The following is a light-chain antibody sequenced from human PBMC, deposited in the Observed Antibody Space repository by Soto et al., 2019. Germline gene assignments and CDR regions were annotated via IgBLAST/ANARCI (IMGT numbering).Light chain of an antibody. CDR2: AAP. Sequence: DIQMTQSSSSLSTSVGDRVTITCRASQAIGIYLAWYQQKPGKVPKLLIYAAPTLQSGVPSRFSGSGSGTDFTLTINSLQPEDVATYYCQKYSGAPPTFGQGTKVEIK. CDR3: QKYSGAPPT. CDR1: QAIGIY. J-gene: IGKJ1*01. V-gene: IGKV1-27*01.